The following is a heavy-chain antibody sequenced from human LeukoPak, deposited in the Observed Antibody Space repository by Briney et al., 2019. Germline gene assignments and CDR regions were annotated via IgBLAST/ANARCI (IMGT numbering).Heavy chain of an antibody. J-gene: IGHJ5*02. D-gene: IGHD6-19*01. Sequence: ASVKVSCKASGGTFTRYAISWVRQAPGQGLEWMGRIIPIPGVTDYSQKFQGRVTITADKSTSTAYMELSSLRSEDTAMYYCARDPQWPQNWFDPWGQGTLVTVSS. V-gene: IGHV1-69*04. CDR2: IIPIPGVT. CDR3: ARDPQWPQNWFDP. CDR1: GGTFTRYA.